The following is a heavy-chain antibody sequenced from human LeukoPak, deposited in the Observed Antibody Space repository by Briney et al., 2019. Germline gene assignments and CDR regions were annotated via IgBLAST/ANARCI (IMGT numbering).Heavy chain of an antibody. CDR2: IYYSGST. V-gene: IGHV4-61*01. CDR3: ARYRNIVGATFRYFDL. Sequence: SETLSLTCTVSGYSISSGYYWSWIRQPPGKGLEWIGYIYYSGSTNYNPSLKSRVTISVDTSKNQFSLKLSSVTAADTAVYYCARYRNIVGATFRYFDLWGRGTLVTVSS. D-gene: IGHD1-26*01. CDR1: GYSISSGYY. J-gene: IGHJ2*01.